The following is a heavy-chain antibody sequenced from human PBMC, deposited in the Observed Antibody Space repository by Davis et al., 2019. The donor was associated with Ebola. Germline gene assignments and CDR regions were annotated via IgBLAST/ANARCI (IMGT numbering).Heavy chain of an antibody. V-gene: IGHV4-61*01. Sequence: PSETLSLTCTVSGGSVSSGSYYWSWIRQPPGKGLEWIGYIYYSGSTNYNPSLKSRVTISVDTSKNQFSLKLSSVTAADTAVYYCAREPPAADYYYYGMDVWGQGTTVTVSS. J-gene: IGHJ6*02. D-gene: IGHD2-2*01. CDR3: AREPPAADYYYYGMDV. CDR1: GGSVSSGSYY. CDR2: IYYSGST.